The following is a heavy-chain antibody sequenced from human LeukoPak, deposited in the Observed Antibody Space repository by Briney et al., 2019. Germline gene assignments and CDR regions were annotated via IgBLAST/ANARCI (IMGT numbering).Heavy chain of an antibody. V-gene: IGHV1-69*05. J-gene: IGHJ6*03. CDR1: GGTFSSYA. Sequence: SVKVSCKASGGTFSSYAISWVRQAPGQGLEWMGGIIPIFGTANYAQKLQGRVTITTDESTSTAYTELSSLRSEDTAVYYCARGVIYGDYVYYCYYYMDVWGKGTTVTVSS. CDR2: IIPIFGTA. CDR3: ARGVIYGDYVYYCYYYMDV. D-gene: IGHD4-17*01.